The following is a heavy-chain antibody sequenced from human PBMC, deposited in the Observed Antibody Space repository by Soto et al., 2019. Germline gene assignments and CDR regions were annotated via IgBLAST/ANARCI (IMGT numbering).Heavy chain of an antibody. V-gene: IGHV4-59*01. CDR3: ASLYYYDSSGYYSTPTYYFDY. J-gene: IGHJ4*02. D-gene: IGHD3-22*01. CDR2: IYYSGST. Sequence: EILSLTFTVSGCSISSYYWSWIRQPPGKGLEWIGYIYYSGSTNYNPSLKSRVTISVDTSKNQFSLKLSSVTAADTAVYYCASLYYYDSSGYYSTPTYYFDYWGQGTLVTVSS. CDR1: GCSISSYY.